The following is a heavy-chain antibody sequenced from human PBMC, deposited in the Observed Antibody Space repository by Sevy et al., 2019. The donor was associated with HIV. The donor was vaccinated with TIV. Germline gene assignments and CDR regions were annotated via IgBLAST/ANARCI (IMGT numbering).Heavy chain of an antibody. V-gene: IGHV3-7*03. CDR3: ARVGGCSSTSCFAYWFDP. CDR1: GFTFSNYW. J-gene: IGHJ5*02. D-gene: IGHD2-2*01. CDR2: IKEDGSEN. Sequence: GGSLRLSCAASGFTFSNYWMSWVRQAPGKGLEWVANIKEDGSENYYVDSVKGRFTISRDNAKNSLYLQMNSLRAEATAVYYCARVGGCSSTSCFAYWFDPWGQGTLVTVSS.